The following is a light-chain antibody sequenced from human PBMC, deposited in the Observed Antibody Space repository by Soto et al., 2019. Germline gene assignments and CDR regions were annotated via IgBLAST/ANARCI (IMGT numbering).Light chain of an antibody. J-gene: IGLJ1*01. CDR3: SSYTGSSIYV. CDR1: SSDVGGYNS. Sequence: QSVLTQPASVSGSPGQSITISCTGTSSDVGGYNSVSWYQQHPGKAPKLMIYEVSNRPSGVSTRFSGSKSGNTASLTISGLQAEDEADYYCSSYTGSSIYVFGTGTKVTVL. CDR2: EVS. V-gene: IGLV2-14*01.